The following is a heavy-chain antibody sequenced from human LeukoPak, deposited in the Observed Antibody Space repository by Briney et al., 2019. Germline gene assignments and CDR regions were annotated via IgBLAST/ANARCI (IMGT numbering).Heavy chain of an antibody. CDR2: VYYSGST. V-gene: IGHV4-59*01. D-gene: IGHD3-22*01. Sequence: SETLSLTCTVSGGSISSYYWSWIRQPPGKGLEWIGYVYYSGSTNYNPSLRSRVTISVDTSKNQFSLKLSSVTAADTAVYYCALSRGGYYDSTGPSWAFDIWGQGTKVTVSS. CDR3: ALSRGGYYDSTGPSWAFDI. J-gene: IGHJ3*02. CDR1: GGSISSYY.